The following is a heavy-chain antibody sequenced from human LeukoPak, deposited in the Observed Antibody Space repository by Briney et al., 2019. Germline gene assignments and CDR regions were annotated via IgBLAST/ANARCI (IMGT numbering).Heavy chain of an antibody. CDR2: ISGSSGHT. J-gene: IGHJ4*02. D-gene: IGHD3-3*01. CDR1: GLTFSSYA. V-gene: IGHV3-23*01. CDR3: AKVGFSEMEWLLYSDH. Sequence: GWSLRLSCAASGLTFSSYAMSWVRQAPGKGLEWVSAISGSSGHTSYADSVKGRFTISRDNSKNTLYPQMNSLRAEDTAVYYCAKVGFSEMEWLLYSDHWGQGTLVTV.